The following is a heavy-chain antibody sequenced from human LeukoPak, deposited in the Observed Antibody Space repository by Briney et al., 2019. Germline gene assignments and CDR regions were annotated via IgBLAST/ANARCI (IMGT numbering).Heavy chain of an antibody. V-gene: IGHV1-8*01. CDR3: ARGLYIAVGAFDI. D-gene: IGHD5-12*01. CDR1: GYTFTSYD. Sequence: ASVKVSCEASGYTFTSYDINWVRQAIGQGLEWMGWMNPNSGNTGYAQKFQGRVTMTRNTSISTAYMELSSLRSEDTAVYYCARGLYIAVGAFDIWGQGTMVTVSS. CDR2: MNPNSGNT. J-gene: IGHJ3*02.